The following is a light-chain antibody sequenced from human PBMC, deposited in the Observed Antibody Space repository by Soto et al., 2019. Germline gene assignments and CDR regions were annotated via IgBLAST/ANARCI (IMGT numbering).Light chain of an antibody. Sequence: DIVMTQSPDSLAVSLGERATINCKSSQSVLYSSNNKNFLAWYQQKPGQPLKLLIYSASTRESGVPDRFSGSGSRTDFTLTISSLQAEDVAVYYCQQYSSPPQVTFGQGTKLEIK. CDR2: SAS. CDR1: QSVLYSSNNKNF. CDR3: QQYSSPPQVT. V-gene: IGKV4-1*01. J-gene: IGKJ2*01.